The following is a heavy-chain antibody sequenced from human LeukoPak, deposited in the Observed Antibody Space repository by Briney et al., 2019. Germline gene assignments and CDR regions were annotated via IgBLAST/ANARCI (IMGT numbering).Heavy chain of an antibody. D-gene: IGHD1-1*01. CDR1: GFTFNSYA. V-gene: IGHV3-23*01. J-gene: IGHJ3*02. CDR3: AKDWNDVGSDAFHI. CDR2: ISGSGANT. Sequence: GGSLRLSCAASGFTFNSYAMSWVLQAPGKGLEWVSAISGSGANTYYADSVKGRFSISRDNSKNTLYLQMNSLRAEDTAIYFCAKDWNDVGSDAFHIWGQGTMVTVSS.